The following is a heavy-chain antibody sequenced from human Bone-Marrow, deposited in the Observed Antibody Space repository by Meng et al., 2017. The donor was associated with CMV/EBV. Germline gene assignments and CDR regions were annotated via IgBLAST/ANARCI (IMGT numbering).Heavy chain of an antibody. Sequence: SEPLSLTCTVSGGSISSGDYYWSWIRQPPGKGLEWIGYIYYSGSTYYNPSLKSRVTISVDTSKNQFSLKLSSVTAADTAVYYCARDAGGGYSYGYGFFGYWGQGTLVTVSS. J-gene: IGHJ4*02. CDR1: GGSISSGDYY. V-gene: IGHV4-30-4*08. CDR3: ARDAGGGYSYGYGFFGY. D-gene: IGHD5-18*01. CDR2: IYYSGST.